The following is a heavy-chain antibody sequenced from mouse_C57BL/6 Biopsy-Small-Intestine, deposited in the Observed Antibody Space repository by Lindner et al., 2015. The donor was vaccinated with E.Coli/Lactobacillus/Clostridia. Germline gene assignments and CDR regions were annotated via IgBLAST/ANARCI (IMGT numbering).Heavy chain of an antibody. J-gene: IGHJ3*01. V-gene: IGHV2-9*02. Sequence: VQLQESGPVLVAPSQSLSITCTVSGFSLTNYGVHWIRQPPGKGLEWLGVIWAGGSTSYNSVLMSRLSISKDNSKSQVFLKMNSLQTDDTAMYYCARLRGGEDFSFAYWGQGTLVTVSA. CDR2: IWAGGST. CDR1: GFSLTNYG. CDR3: ARLRGGEDFSFAY.